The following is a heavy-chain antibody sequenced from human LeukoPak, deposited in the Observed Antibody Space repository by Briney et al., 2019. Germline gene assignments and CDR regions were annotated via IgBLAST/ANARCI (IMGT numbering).Heavy chain of an antibody. CDR3: ARDLDSSWPYWYFDL. V-gene: IGHV4-61*01. CDR1: GGSISSSSYH. Sequence: SETLSLTWTVSGGSISSSSYHWGWIRQPPGKGLEWIAYMHDSETTNSDPSLKSRVTISLDTSKNQLSLKLNSVTAADTAVYYCARDLDSSWPYWYFDLWGRGTLVTVSS. J-gene: IGHJ2*01. D-gene: IGHD6-13*01. CDR2: MHDSETT.